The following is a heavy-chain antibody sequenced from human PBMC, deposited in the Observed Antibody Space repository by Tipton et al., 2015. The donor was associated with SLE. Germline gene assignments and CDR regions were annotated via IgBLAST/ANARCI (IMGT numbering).Heavy chain of an antibody. J-gene: IGHJ4*02. CDR1: GFTFDDYA. CDR2: ISWNSGRI. Sequence: SLRLSCAASGFTFDDYAMHWVRQAPGKGLEWVSGISWNSGRIGYADSVKGRFTISRDNAKNSLYLQMNSLRAEDTALYYCARERWVRVPYFDYWGQGTLVTVSS. V-gene: IGHV3-9*01. CDR3: ARERWVRVPYFDY. D-gene: IGHD5-24*01.